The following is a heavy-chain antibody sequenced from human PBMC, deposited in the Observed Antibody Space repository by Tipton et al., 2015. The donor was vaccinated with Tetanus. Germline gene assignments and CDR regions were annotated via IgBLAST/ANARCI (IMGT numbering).Heavy chain of an antibody. Sequence: SLRLSCADSGFSIREFGLNWVRQAPGKGLEWISYISYSSTSIYYADSVKGRFAVSRDNGKNSLLLQMKAVRDDDTAVYYCARRGEARANWFDSWGQGTLVTVSS. CDR3: ARRGEARANWFDS. J-gene: IGHJ5*01. CDR2: ISYSSTSI. V-gene: IGHV3-48*02. CDR1: GFSIREFG.